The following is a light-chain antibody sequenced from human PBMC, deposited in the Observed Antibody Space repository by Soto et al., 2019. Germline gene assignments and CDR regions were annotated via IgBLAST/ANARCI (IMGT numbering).Light chain of an antibody. V-gene: IGLV2-14*01. J-gene: IGLJ1*01. CDR3: GSITRSSNSV. CDR1: SSDVGGFEY. CDR2: DVT. Sequence: QSALSQPASVSGSPGQSITISCTGTSSDVGGFEYVSWYQHQPGKAPKLIIYDVTKRPSGVSNRFSGSKSGNTASLTISGIQAEDEGDYYCGSITRSSNSVLGNGTKVTVL.